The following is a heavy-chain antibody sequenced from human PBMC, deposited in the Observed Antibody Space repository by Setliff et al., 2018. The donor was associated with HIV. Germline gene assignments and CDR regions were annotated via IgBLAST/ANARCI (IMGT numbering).Heavy chain of an antibody. CDR2: INTKTGNP. CDR3: ARAHLWFGESFPFDP. D-gene: IGHD3-10*01. V-gene: IGHV7-4-1*02. J-gene: IGHJ5*02. CDR1: GYTFTSYG. Sequence: ASVKVSCKASGYTFTSYGINWVRQAPGQGLEWKGWINTKTGNPTYAQGFTGRFVFSLDTSVSTAHLQISSLKAEDTAVYYCARAHLWFGESFPFDPWGQGTLVT.